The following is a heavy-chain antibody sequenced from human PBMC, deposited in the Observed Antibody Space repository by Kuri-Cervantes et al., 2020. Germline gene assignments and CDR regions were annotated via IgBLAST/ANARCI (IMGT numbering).Heavy chain of an antibody. CDR3: ARDGSYYYDSSGYYYDYGMDV. Sequence: SETLSLTCTVSGGSISSYYWSWIRQPPGKGLEWIGYIYYSGSTNYNPSLKSRVTISVDTSKNQFSLKLTSVTAADTAVYYCARDGSYYYDSSGYYYDYGMDVWGQGTTVTVSS. CDR1: GGSISSYY. V-gene: IGHV4-59*01. J-gene: IGHJ6*02. D-gene: IGHD3-22*01. CDR2: IYYSGST.